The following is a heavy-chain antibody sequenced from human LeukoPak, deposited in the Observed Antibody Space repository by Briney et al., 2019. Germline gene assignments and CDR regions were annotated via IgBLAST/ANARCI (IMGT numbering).Heavy chain of an antibody. J-gene: IGHJ4*02. CDR3: ASTVILAAGYFDY. CDR1: GGTFSSYA. CDR2: IIPIFGTA. V-gene: IGHV1-69*13. D-gene: IGHD3-16*02. Sequence: ASVKVSCKASGGTFSSYAISWVRQAPGQGLEWMGGIIPIFGTANYAQKFQGRVTITADESTSTAYMGLSSLRSEDTAVYYCASTVILAAGYFDYWGRGTLVTVSS.